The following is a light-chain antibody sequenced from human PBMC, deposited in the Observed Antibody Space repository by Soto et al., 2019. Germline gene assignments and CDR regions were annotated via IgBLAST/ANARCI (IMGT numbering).Light chain of an antibody. Sequence: DIQMTQSPSSLSASVGDRVTINSRASQGIRDALGWYQQKQGKAPKRVIYAASSLHSGVPSRFSGSGPWTEFTPTSSSPQPEDFATSYCRQHNNYPQTFGQATKVEIK. CDR1: QGIRDA. V-gene: IGKV1-17*01. CDR3: RQHNNYPQT. CDR2: AAS. J-gene: IGKJ1*01.